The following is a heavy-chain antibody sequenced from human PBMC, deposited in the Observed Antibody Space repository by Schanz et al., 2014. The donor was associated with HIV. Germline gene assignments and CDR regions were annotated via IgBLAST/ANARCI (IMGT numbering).Heavy chain of an antibody. D-gene: IGHD3-10*01. V-gene: IGHV1-46*01. CDR3: VANNYYGSGSYSA. CDR2: INPSSGGT. Sequence: QVQLVQSGAEVKKPGASVKVSCKASGYTFTTYGITWVRQAPGQGLEWLGIINPSSGGTSYAQKFQGRVTMTRDTSTSTVYMELSRLRSEDTAVYYCVANNYYGSGSYSAWGQGTLVTVSS. CDR1: GYTFTTYG. J-gene: IGHJ5*02.